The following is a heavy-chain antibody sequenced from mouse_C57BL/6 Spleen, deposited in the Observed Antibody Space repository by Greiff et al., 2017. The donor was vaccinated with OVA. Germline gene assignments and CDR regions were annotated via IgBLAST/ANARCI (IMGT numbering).Heavy chain of an antibody. CDR3: TRDLSYGSSFYYAMDY. CDR1: GFTFSSYA. V-gene: IGHV5-9-1*02. CDR2: ISSGGDYI. Sequence: DVKLVESGEGLVKPGGSLKLSCAASGFTFSSYAMSWVRQTPEKRLEWVAYISSGGDYIYYADTVKGRFSISRDNARNTLNLQMSSLKSEDTAMYYCTRDLSYGSSFYYAMDYWGQGTSVTVSS. J-gene: IGHJ4*01. D-gene: IGHD1-1*01.